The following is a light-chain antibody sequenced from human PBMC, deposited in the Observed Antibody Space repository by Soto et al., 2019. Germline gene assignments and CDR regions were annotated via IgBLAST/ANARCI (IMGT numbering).Light chain of an antibody. Sequence: IQVTLSPSTLSASIGDRVTITCRASQSISSWLAWYQQKPGKAPKLLIYDASSLESGVPSRFSGSGSGTEFTLTISSLQPDDFATYYCQQYNSYSQTFGQGTKVDIK. CDR1: QSISSW. J-gene: IGKJ1*01. V-gene: IGKV1-5*01. CDR3: QQYNSYSQT. CDR2: DAS.